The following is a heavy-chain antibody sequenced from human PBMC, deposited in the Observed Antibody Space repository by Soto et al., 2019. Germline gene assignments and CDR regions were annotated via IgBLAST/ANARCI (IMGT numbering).Heavy chain of an antibody. CDR2: IDPSDSFT. V-gene: IGHV5-10-1*03. J-gene: IGHJ4*02. CDR3: ARLDCTGGRCYIFDS. CDR1: GYTFTTYW. Sequence: EVQLVQSGAEVKKPGEPLRISCLASGYTFTTYWISWVRQMPGKGLEWMGRIDPSDSFTNYSPSFQGHVTMSVDKSISTAYLQWSSLQASDTAMYYCARLDCTGGRCYIFDSWGLGTLVTVSS. D-gene: IGHD2-15*01.